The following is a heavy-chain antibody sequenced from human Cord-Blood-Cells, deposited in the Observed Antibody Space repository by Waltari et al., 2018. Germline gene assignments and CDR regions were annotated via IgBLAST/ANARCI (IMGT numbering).Heavy chain of an antibody. J-gene: IGHJ4*02. D-gene: IGHD3-10*01. CDR2: IIPIFGTA. V-gene: IGHV1-69*01. CDR3: ARAISMSGSYFDY. CDR1: VGTFSSYA. Sequence: QVQLVQSGAEVKKPGSSVKVSCKASVGTFSSYAISWVRQAPGQGLEWMGGIIPIFGTANDAQKFQGRVTIAADESTSTAYMELSSLRSEDTAVYYCARAISMSGSYFDYWGQGTLVTVSS.